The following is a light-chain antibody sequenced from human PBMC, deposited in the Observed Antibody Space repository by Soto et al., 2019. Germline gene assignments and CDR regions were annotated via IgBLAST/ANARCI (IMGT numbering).Light chain of an antibody. CDR1: QSVNSN. V-gene: IGKV3D-15*01. CDR2: SAS. CDR3: QQYNNWPYT. Sequence: EIVMTQSPATLSVSPGERVTLSCRASQSVNSNLAWYQQNLGQAPRLLIFSASTRATGVPARFSGSGSGTEFTLTISSLQSEDCALYYCQQYNNWPYTFGQGTKVEI. J-gene: IGKJ2*01.